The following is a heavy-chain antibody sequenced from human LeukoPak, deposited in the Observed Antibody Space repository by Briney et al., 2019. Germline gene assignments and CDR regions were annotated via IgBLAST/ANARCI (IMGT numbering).Heavy chain of an antibody. CDR2: MNPNSGNT. V-gene: IGHV1-8*03. CDR1: GYTFTSYG. CDR3: ARGLSTSFDY. Sequence: ASVKVSCKASGYTFTSYGISWVRQAPGQGLEWMGWMNPNSGNTGYAQKFQGRVTITRNTSISTAYMELSSLRSEDTAVYYCARGLSTSFDYWGQGTLVTVSS. J-gene: IGHJ4*02.